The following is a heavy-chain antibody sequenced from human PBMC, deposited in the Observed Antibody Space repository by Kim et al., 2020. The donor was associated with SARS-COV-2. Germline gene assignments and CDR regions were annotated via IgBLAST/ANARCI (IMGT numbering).Heavy chain of an antibody. CDR3: ARHQGSYYYDSSGLLGAFDI. Sequence: RVTISVDTSKNQFSLKLSSVTAADTAVYYCARHQGSYYYDSSGLLGAFDIWGQGTMVTVSS. D-gene: IGHD3-22*01. J-gene: IGHJ3*02. V-gene: IGHV4-39*01.